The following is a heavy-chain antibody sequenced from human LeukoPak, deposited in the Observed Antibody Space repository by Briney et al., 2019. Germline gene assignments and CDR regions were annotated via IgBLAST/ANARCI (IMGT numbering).Heavy chain of an antibody. CDR3: ARELSPFDY. CDR1: GFTFSSYA. J-gene: IGHJ4*02. V-gene: IGHV3-23*01. Sequence: GGSLRLSCAASGFTFSSYAMSWVRQAPGKGLEWVSTISGSGGSTDYADSVKGRFTISRDDAKNSLYLQMNSLRDEDTAVYYCARELSPFDYWGQGTLVTVSS. CDR2: ISGSGGST. D-gene: IGHD4/OR15-4a*01.